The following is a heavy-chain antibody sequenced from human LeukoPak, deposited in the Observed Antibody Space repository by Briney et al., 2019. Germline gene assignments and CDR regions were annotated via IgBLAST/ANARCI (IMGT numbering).Heavy chain of an antibody. CDR3: AITTYYYDSSGYSVGPGAFDI. CDR1: GVSISSSSYY. V-gene: IGHV4-39*01. J-gene: IGHJ3*02. CDR2: IYYSGST. Sequence: PSETLSLTCTVSGVSISSSSYYWGWIRQPPGKGLEWIGSIYYSGSTYYNPSLKSRVTISVDTSKNQFSLKLSSVTAADTAVYYCAITTYYYDSSGYSVGPGAFDIWGQGTMVTVSS. D-gene: IGHD3-22*01.